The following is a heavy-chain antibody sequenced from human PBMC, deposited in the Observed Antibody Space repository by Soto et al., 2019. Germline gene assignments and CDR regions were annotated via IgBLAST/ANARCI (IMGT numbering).Heavy chain of an antibody. J-gene: IGHJ3*02. V-gene: IGHV1-69*01. D-gene: IGHD6-13*01. CDR2: IIPIFGTA. CDR1: GGTFSSYA. CDR3: ARVPTRPYSSSWYGAFHI. Sequence: QVQLVQSGAEVKKPGSSVKVSCKASGGTFSSYAISWVRQAPGQGLEWMGGIIPIFGTANYAQKFQGRVTITADESTSTAYMELSSLRSEDTAVYYCARVPTRPYSSSWYGAFHIWGQGTMVTVSS.